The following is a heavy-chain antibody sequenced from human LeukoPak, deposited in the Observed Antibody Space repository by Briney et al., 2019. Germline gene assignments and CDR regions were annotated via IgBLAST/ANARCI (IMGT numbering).Heavy chain of an antibody. J-gene: IGHJ5*02. Sequence: SETLSLTCTVSGYSISSGSCWGWVRQPPGEGLDWIGSIYHSGSTFYNPSLKSRVTISVDTSKNQFSLKLSSVTAADTAVYYCAAETTAGNAWGQGTLVAVSS. D-gene: IGHD6-13*01. CDR2: IYHSGST. V-gene: IGHV4-38-2*02. CDR1: GYSISSGSC. CDR3: AAETTAGNA.